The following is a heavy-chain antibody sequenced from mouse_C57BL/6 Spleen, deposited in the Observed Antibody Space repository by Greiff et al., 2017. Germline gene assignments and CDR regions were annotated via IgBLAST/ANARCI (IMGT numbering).Heavy chain of an antibody. CDR3: AGYGNYVIDY. CDR2: IHPNSGST. Sequence: QVQLQQPGAELVKPGASVKLSCKASGYTFTSYWMHWVKQRPGQGLEWIGMIHPNSGSTNYNEKFKSKATLTVDKSSSPAYMQLSSLTSDDSAVYYCAGYGNYVIDYWGQGTTLTVSS. CDR1: GYTFTSYW. V-gene: IGHV1-64*01. J-gene: IGHJ2*01. D-gene: IGHD2-10*02.